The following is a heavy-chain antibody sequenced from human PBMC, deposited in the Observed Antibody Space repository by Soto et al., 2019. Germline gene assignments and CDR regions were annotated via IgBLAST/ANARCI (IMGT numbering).Heavy chain of an antibody. CDR3: ASDKGGTRGYSGYDAFDY. D-gene: IGHD5-12*01. CDR2: IIPMLNKV. J-gene: IGHJ4*02. CDR1: GATFSRQG. Sequence: QVQLVQSGAEVKRPGSAVKVSCRASGATFSRQGYAWVRQAPGQGLEWMGGIIPMLNKVNYEEKSQGRVTMTADESTTTVYMELTSLTSEDTAVYYCASDKGGTRGYSGYDAFDYWGQGTPVTVSS. V-gene: IGHV1-69*01.